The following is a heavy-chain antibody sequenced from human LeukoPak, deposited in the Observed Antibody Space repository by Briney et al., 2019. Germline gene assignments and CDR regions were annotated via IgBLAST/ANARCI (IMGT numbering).Heavy chain of an antibody. J-gene: IGHJ4*02. CDR3: AKDLDSSSWYWYFDY. D-gene: IGHD6-13*01. Sequence: QAGGSLRLSCAASGFSFSSYGMHWVRQTPGKGLEWVAIISHDGDNKYYEDSVKGRFAISRDNSKNTLYLEMNSLRAEDTAEYYCAKDLDSSSWYWYFDYWGQGTLVTVSS. CDR2: ISHDGDNK. V-gene: IGHV3-30*18. CDR1: GFSFSSYG.